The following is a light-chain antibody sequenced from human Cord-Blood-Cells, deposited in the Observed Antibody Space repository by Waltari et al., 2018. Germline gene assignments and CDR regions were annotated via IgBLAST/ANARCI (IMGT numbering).Light chain of an antibody. J-gene: IGKJ2*01. CDR1: QSISSY. Sequence: DIQMTQSPSYLSASVGDRVTITCRASQSISSYLNWYQQKPGKAPKHLIYAASSLQSGVPSRFSGSGSGTDFTLTISSLQPEDFATYYCQQSYSTPYTFGQGTKLEIK. V-gene: IGKV1-39*01. CDR3: QQSYSTPYT. CDR2: AAS.